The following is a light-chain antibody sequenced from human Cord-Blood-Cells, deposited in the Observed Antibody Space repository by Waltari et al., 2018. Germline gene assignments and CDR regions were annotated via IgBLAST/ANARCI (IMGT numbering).Light chain of an antibody. V-gene: IGKV1D-8*01. CDR3: QQYYSFPIT. Sequence: VIWMTQPPSLLSASTVDRVTISCRISQGIRSYLACYQQKPGKAPELLIYAASTLQSGVPSRFSGSGSGTDFTLTISCLQSEDFATYYCQQYYSFPITFGQGTRLEIK. CDR1: QGIRSY. J-gene: IGKJ5*01. CDR2: AAS.